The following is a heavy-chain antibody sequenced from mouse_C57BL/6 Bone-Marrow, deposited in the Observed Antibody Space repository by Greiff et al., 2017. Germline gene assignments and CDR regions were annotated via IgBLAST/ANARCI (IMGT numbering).Heavy chain of an antibody. Sequence: VKLQQSGAELARPGASVKLSCKASGYTFTSYGISWVKQRTGQGLEWIGEIFPRSGNTYYNEKFKGKATLTADKSSSTAYMELSSLTTEDSAVYFCARSYFDYGCQGTLVTVSA. CDR3: ARSYFDY. CDR2: IFPRSGNT. CDR1: GYTFTSYG. J-gene: IGHJ3*01. V-gene: IGHV1-81*01.